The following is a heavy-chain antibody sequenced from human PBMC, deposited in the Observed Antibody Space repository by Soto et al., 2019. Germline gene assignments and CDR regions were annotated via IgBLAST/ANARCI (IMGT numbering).Heavy chain of an antibody. D-gene: IGHD2-15*01. CDR1: GGSISSSSYY. CDR3: ARSPLYCSGGSCYPYYYYYYMDV. J-gene: IGHJ6*03. Sequence: SSETLSLICTVSGGSISSSSYYWGWIRQPPGKGLEWIGSIYYSGSTYYNPSLKSRVTISVDTSKNQFSLKLSSVTAADTAVYYCARSPLYCSGGSCYPYYYYYYMDVWCKGTTVTVSS. CDR2: IYYSGST. V-gene: IGHV4-39*01.